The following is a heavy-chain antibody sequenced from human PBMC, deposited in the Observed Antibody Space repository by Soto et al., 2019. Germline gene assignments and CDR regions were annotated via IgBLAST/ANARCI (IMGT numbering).Heavy chain of an antibody. Sequence: QVQLVESGGGVVQPGRSLRLSCAASGFTFSSYGMHWVRQAPGKGLAWVAVISYDGSKEFYADSVKGRFTISRDNSKNTLYLQMNSLRAEDTAVYYCAKDLRLWSKDYDYYGMDVWGQGTTVTVSS. CDR3: AKDLRLWSKDYDYYGMDV. J-gene: IGHJ6*02. V-gene: IGHV3-30*18. D-gene: IGHD5-18*01. CDR2: ISYDGSKE. CDR1: GFTFSSYG.